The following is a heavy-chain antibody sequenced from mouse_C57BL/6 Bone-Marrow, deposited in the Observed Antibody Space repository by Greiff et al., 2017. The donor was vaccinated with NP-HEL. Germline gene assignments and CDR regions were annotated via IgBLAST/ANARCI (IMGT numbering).Heavy chain of an antibody. CDR2: IDPEDGET. Sequence: VQLQQSGAELVKPGASVKLSCTASGFNIKDYYMHWVKQRTEQGLEWIGRIDPEDGETKYAPKFPGKATITADTSSNTAYLQLSSLTSEDTAVYYCARYYGSSGGFAYWGQGTLVTVSA. V-gene: IGHV14-2*01. J-gene: IGHJ3*01. CDR1: GFNIKDYY. D-gene: IGHD1-1*01. CDR3: ARYYGSSGGFAY.